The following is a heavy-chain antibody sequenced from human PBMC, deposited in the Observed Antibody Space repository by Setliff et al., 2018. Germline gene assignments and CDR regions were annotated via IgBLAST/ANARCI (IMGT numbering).Heavy chain of an antibody. CDR3: ARGDRWGYSYGPYYYGMDV. CDR1: GFTFSSYA. J-gene: IGHJ6*02. V-gene: IGHV3-48*04. CDR2: ISSSGSTI. D-gene: IGHD5-18*01. Sequence: GGSLRLSCAASGFTFSSYAMSWVRQAPGKVLEWVSYISSSGSTIYYADSVKGRFTISRDNAKNSLYLQMNSLSAEDTAVYYCARGDRWGYSYGPYYYGMDVWGQGTTVTVSS.